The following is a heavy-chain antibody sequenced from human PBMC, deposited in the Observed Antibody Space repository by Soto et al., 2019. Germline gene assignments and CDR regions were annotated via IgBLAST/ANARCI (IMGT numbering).Heavy chain of an antibody. CDR3: AKDLDSSGYDFYHFDY. CDR2: ISGSGGST. Sequence: GGSLRLSCAASGFTFSSYAMSWVRQAPGKGLEWVSAISGSGGSTYYADSVKGRFTISRDNSKNTLYLQMISLRAEDTAVYYCAKDLDSSGYDFYHFDYWGQGTLVTVSS. J-gene: IGHJ4*02. CDR1: GFTFSSYA. V-gene: IGHV3-23*01. D-gene: IGHD5-12*01.